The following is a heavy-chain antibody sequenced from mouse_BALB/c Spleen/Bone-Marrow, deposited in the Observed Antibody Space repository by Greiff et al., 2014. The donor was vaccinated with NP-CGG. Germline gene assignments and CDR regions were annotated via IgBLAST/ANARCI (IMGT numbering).Heavy chain of an antibody. CDR2: IWSDGTT. J-gene: IGHJ4*01. CDR1: GFSLTLYG. V-gene: IGHV2-6-2*01. D-gene: IGHD2-2*01. Sequence: VMLVESGPDLVSPSQSLSITCTVSGFSLTLYGVHWVRQSPGKGLEWLVVIWSDGTTTYNSALKSRLSISKDNSKSQVFLKLNSLQTDDTAMYYCARHERGYPYAMDYWGQGTSVTVS. CDR3: ARHERGYPYAMDY.